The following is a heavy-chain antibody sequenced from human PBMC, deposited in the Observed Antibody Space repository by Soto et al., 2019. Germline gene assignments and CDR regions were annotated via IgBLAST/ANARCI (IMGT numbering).Heavy chain of an antibody. V-gene: IGHV3-15*01. J-gene: IGHJ4*02. D-gene: IGHD1-26*01. CDR3: ATGGSYSGSSLDY. CDR1: GFPFSNAW. CDR2: IKSKTDGGTT. Sequence: EVQLVESGGGSVQPGGSLRLYCAASGFPFSNAWMTWVSQAPGKGLEWVGRIKSKTDGGTTDYAAPVKGRFTISRDVSKNMLYLQMNSLKTDHTAVYYYATGGSYSGSSLDYWGQGTLVTVST.